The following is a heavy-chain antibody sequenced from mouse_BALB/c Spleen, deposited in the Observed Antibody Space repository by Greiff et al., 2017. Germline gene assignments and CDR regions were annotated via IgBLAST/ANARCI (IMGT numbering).Heavy chain of an antibody. J-gene: IGHJ1*01. Sequence: QVQLQQPGAELVKPGASVKLSCKASGYTFTSYWMHWVKQRPGRGLEWIGRIDPNSGGTKYNEKFKSKATLTVDKPSSTAYMQLSSVTSEDSAVYYCTRGDYYGSSPIFDVWGAGTTVTVSS. V-gene: IGHV1-62-3*01. CDR1: GYTFTSYW. D-gene: IGHD1-1*01. CDR2: IDPNSGGT. CDR3: TRGDYYGSSPIFDV.